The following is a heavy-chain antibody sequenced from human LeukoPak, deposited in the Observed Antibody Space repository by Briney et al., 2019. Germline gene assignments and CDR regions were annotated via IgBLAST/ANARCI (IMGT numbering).Heavy chain of an antibody. Sequence: PGGSLRLSCAASGFTFSDSYMNWIRQAPGKGLEWISYISSSGSAVYYADSVKGRFSISRDNAKNSLYLQMNSLRAEDTAVYYCARSSTWEYSTNYFDYWGQGTLVTVSS. D-gene: IGHD6-13*01. CDR2: ISSSGSAV. J-gene: IGHJ4*02. V-gene: IGHV3-11*01. CDR3: ARSSTWEYSTNYFDY. CDR1: GFTFSDSY.